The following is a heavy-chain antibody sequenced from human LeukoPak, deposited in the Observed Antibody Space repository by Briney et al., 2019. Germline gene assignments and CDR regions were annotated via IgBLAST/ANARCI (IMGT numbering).Heavy chain of an antibody. J-gene: IGHJ6*02. Sequence: PGESLKISCKGSGYSFTSYWIGWVRQMPGKGLEWMGIIYPGDSDTRYSPSFQGQVTISADKSISTAYLQWSSLKASDTAMYYCARVSSARDYYYYGMDVWGQGTTVTVSS. CDR3: ARVSSARDYYYYGMDV. V-gene: IGHV5-51*01. D-gene: IGHD6-6*01. CDR2: IYPGDSDT. CDR1: GYSFTSYW.